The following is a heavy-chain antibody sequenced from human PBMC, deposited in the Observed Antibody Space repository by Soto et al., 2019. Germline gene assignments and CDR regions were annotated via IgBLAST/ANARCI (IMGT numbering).Heavy chain of an antibody. CDR1: GYTFTNND. CDR3: ARMATFGSLNWFDP. CDR2: MNPGSGDT. Sequence: ASVKVSFKASGYTFTNNDVTWLRQATEQGLEWMGWMNPGSGDTGYAQKFQGRVTMTRNISIATAYMELSSLRSEDTAIYYCARMATFGSLNWFDPWGQGTLVTVSS. D-gene: IGHD3-16*01. V-gene: IGHV1-8*01. J-gene: IGHJ5*02.